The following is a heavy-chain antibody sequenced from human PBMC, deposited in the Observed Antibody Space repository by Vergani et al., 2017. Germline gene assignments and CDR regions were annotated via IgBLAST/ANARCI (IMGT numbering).Heavy chain of an antibody. J-gene: IGHJ3*02. Sequence: QVQLQESGPGLVKPSETLSLTCTVSGGSISSYYWSWIRQPPGKGLEWIGYIYYSGSTNYNPSLKSRVTISVDTSKNQFSLKLSSVTAADTAVYYCARGKGLDWGDAFDIWGQGTMVTGSS. V-gene: IGHV4-59*01. CDR3: ARGKGLDWGDAFDI. D-gene: IGHD7-27*01. CDR1: GGSISSYY. CDR2: IYYSGST.